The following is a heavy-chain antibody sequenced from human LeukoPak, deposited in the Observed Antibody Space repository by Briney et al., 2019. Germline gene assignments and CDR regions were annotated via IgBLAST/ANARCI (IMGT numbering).Heavy chain of an antibody. Sequence: PGGSLRLSCAASGFTFSTYWMHWVRQAPGKGLVWVSRISSEGSVINYVDSVKGRFTIFRDNAKNSLYLQMNSLRAEDTAVYYCARMNYSSSRSSLAFDIWGQGTMVTVSS. V-gene: IGHV3-74*01. CDR1: GFTFSTYW. CDR2: ISSEGSVI. D-gene: IGHD6-13*01. CDR3: ARMNYSSSRSSLAFDI. J-gene: IGHJ3*02.